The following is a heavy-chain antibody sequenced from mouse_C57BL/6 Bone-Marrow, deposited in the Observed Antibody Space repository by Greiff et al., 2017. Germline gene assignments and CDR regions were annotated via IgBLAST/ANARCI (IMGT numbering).Heavy chain of an antibody. CDR1: GYTFTSYW. D-gene: IGHD1-1*01. CDR2: IDPNSGGT. J-gene: IGHJ4*01. CDR3: ARDYYGSSYGNYAMDY. Sequence: VQLQQSGAELVKPGASVKLSCKASGYTFTSYWMHWVKQRPGRGLEWIGRIDPNSGGTKYNEKFKSKATLTVDKPSSTAYMQLSSLTSEDSAVYYCARDYYGSSYGNYAMDYWGQGTSVTVSS. V-gene: IGHV1-72*01.